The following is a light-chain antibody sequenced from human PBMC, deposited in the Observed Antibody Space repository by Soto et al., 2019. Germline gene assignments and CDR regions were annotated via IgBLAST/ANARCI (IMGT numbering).Light chain of an antibody. Sequence: DIVRTQSPDSLGMSLGERATINCKSSQNILYKSKNKNYLAWYQQKPGQPPTLLIYWASTRESGVPDRFSGSGSGTDFTLTINGLQAEDVAVYFCQQYHTTPFTFGPGTKVDIK. CDR3: QQYHTTPFT. J-gene: IGKJ3*01. CDR1: QNILYKSKNKNY. CDR2: WAS. V-gene: IGKV4-1*01.